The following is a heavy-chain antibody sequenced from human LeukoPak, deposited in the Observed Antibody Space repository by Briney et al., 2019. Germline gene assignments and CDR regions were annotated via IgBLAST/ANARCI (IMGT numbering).Heavy chain of an antibody. CDR2: IYTGNSDT. D-gene: IGHD6-19*01. V-gene: IGHV5-51*01. J-gene: IGHJ3*02. CDR1: GSIFSSYW. CDR3: ATAKAVAGPSGAFDI. Sequence: GASLQISGKGAGSIFSSYWIGWVRPLPGEGEEWMGIIYTGNSDTKYSPSFQGQVTISADKSISTAYLHWSSLKASDTAMYYCATAKAVAGPSGAFDIWGQGTMVTVSS.